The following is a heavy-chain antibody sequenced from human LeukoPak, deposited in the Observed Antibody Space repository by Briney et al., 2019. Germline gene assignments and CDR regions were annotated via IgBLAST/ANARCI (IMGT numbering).Heavy chain of an antibody. CDR3: ARGSLYYYGSGSYPDSFDY. CDR1: GGSISSYC. D-gene: IGHD3-10*01. Sequence: SETLSLTCTVSGGSISSYCWSWIRQPPGKGLEWIGFIYYSGSTNYNPSLKSRVTISVDTSENQFFLKLSSVTAADTAVYYCARGSLYYYGSGSYPDSFDYWGQGTLVTVSS. V-gene: IGHV4-59*01. J-gene: IGHJ4*02. CDR2: IYYSGST.